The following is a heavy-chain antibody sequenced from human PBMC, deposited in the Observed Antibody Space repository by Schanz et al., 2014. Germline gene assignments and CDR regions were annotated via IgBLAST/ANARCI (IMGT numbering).Heavy chain of an antibody. Sequence: QVQLQESGPGLVKPSGTLSLTCAVSGGSISSYYWSWIQQPPGKGLEWIGYIYYSGATNYNPSLKSRVTISVDTSKIQFSLRLSSVTAADTAVYYCARARSWPDYWGQGTLVTVSS. J-gene: IGHJ4*02. D-gene: IGHD6-13*01. CDR3: ARARSWPDY. CDR1: GGSISSYY. V-gene: IGHV4-59*12. CDR2: IYYSGAT.